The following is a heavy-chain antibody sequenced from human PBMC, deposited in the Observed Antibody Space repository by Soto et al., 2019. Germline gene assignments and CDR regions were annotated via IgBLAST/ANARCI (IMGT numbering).Heavy chain of an antibody. D-gene: IGHD3-10*01. J-gene: IGHJ6*02. CDR1: GFIFDIYS. CDR2: ISSSSSYI. CDR3: ARDRGAASDIRYYYYGIDV. Sequence: EVQLVESGGGLVKPGGSLRLSCAASGFIFDIYSMTWVRQAPGKGLEWASSISSSSSYIYYADSVKGRFTISRDNAENSLYLQMSSLRADDTAVYYCARDRGAASDIRYYYYGIDVWGQGTTVTVSS. V-gene: IGHV3-21*01.